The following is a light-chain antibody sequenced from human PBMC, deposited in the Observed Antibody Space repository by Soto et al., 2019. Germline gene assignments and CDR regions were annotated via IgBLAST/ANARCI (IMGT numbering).Light chain of an antibody. CDR2: DAS. J-gene: IGKJ5*01. V-gene: IGKV3-11*01. CDR1: QSVQIY. CDR3: QQRYSWPPIT. Sequence: EVVLTQSRATLSLSPGERATLSCRASQSVQIYLAWYQQKPGQAPRLLIYDASNRATGIPARFSGSGSGTDFTLTISSLEPEDFAVYYCQQRYSWPPITFGQGTRLEIK.